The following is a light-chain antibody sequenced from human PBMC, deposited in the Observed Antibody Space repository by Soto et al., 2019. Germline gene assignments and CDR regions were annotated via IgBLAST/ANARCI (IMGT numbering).Light chain of an antibody. J-gene: IGLJ2*01. Sequence: QSALTQPASVSGSPGQSITISCTGSSSDVGTYNLVSWYQHHPGKAPKVIISEDFKRPSGVSDRFSGSKSGNTASLTISGLQAEDEADYYCCSYAVSSTFVFGGGTKLTVL. CDR1: SSDVGTYNL. CDR3: CSYAVSSTFV. V-gene: IGLV2-23*02. CDR2: EDF.